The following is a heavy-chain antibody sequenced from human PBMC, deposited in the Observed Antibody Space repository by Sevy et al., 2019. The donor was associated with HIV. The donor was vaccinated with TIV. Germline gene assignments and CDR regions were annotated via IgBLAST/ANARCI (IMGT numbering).Heavy chain of an antibody. J-gene: IGHJ6*03. D-gene: IGHD1-1*01. CDR2: ISGSDGST. Sequence: GGSLRLSCAASGFTFSSYAMSWVRQAPGKGLEWVSAISGSDGSTYYADSMKGRFTISRDNSKNTLYLQMNSLRAEDTAVYYCAKYDPLTTRLGYSYDYLDVWGKGTTVTVSS. CDR1: GFTFSSYA. V-gene: IGHV3-23*01. CDR3: AKYDPLTTRLGYSYDYLDV.